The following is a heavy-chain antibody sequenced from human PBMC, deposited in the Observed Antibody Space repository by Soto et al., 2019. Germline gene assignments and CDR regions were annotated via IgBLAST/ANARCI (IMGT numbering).Heavy chain of an antibody. CDR3: ARDRRGSGSYYRTGYYYGMDV. CDR2: IYHSGST. V-gene: IGHV4-4*02. J-gene: IGHJ6*02. D-gene: IGHD3-10*01. CDR1: GGSISSSNW. Sequence: PSETLSLTCAVSGGSISSSNWWSWVRQPPGKGLEWIGEIYHSGSTNYNPSLKSRVTISVDKSKNQFSPKLSSVTAADTAVYYCARDRRGSGSYYRTGYYYGMDVWGQGTTVTVSS.